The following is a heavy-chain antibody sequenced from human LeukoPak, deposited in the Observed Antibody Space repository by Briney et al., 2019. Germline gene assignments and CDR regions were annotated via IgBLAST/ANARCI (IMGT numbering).Heavy chain of an antibody. CDR1: GFTFSSCA. Sequence: GGSLRLSCTASGFTFSSCAMTWVRQAPGKGLQWVSTTSGSGGSTYYADSVKGRLTISRDNSKNTLYLQMNSLRAEDTAVYYCAKEYGSGSYSDFDYWGQGTLVTVSS. D-gene: IGHD3-10*01. CDR3: AKEYGSGSYSDFDY. V-gene: IGHV3-23*01. CDR2: TSGSGGST. J-gene: IGHJ4*02.